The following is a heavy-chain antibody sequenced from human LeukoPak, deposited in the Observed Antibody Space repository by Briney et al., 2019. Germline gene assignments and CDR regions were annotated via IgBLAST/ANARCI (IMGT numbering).Heavy chain of an antibody. Sequence: SETLSLACTVSGGSISSYYWSWIRQPAGKGLEWIGRIYTSGSTNYNPSLKSRVTMSVDTSKNQFSLKLSSVTAADTAVYYCARVACGGDCYSLDYWGQGTLVTVSS. CDR2: IYTSGST. D-gene: IGHD2-21*02. J-gene: IGHJ4*02. CDR3: ARVACGGDCYSLDY. CDR1: GGSISSYY. V-gene: IGHV4-4*07.